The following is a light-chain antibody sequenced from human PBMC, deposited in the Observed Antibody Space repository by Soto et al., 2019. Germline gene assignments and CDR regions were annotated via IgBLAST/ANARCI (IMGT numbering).Light chain of an antibody. V-gene: IGLV8-61*01. CDR3: VLYMGSGIWV. CDR2: NTN. J-gene: IGLJ3*02. Sequence: QTVVTQEASLSVSPRTTVTLTCGLSSGSVSANYYPSWYQQTPGQAPRTLIYNTNTRSSGVPDRFSGSILGNKAALTITGAQADDESDYYCVLYMGSGIWVFGGGTKLTVL. CDR1: SGSVSANYY.